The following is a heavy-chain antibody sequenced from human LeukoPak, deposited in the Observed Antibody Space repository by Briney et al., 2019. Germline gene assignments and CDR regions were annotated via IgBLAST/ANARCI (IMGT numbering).Heavy chain of an antibody. Sequence: GGSLRLSCAASGFTVSSNYMYWVRQAPGKGLEWVSVIYSGGATYYADSVKGRFTISRDNSKNTLYLQMNSLRAEDTAVYYCARDGLFGNWFDPWGQGTLVTVSS. CDR3: ARDGLFGNWFDP. V-gene: IGHV3-66*01. D-gene: IGHD3-16*01. CDR1: GFTVSSNY. J-gene: IGHJ5*02. CDR2: IYSGGAT.